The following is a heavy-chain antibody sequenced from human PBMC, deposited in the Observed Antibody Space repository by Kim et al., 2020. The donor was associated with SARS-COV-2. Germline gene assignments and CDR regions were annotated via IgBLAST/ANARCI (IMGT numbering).Heavy chain of an antibody. V-gene: IGHV1-58*02. D-gene: IGHD3-10*01. CDR3: AAGQTQMVRGDLSDYYYGIDV. J-gene: IGHJ6*04. CDR2: IVVGSGNT. Sequence: SVKVSCKASGFTFTSSAMQWVRQARGQRLEWIGWIVVGSGNTNYAQKFQERVTITRGMSTSTAYMELSSLRSEDTAVYYCAAGQTQMVRGDLSDYYYGIDVWGRGTTVTVSS. CDR1: GFTFTSSA.